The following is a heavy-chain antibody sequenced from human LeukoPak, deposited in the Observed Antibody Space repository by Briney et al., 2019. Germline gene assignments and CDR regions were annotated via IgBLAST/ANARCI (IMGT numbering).Heavy chain of an antibody. CDR2: INPNTGAT. Sequence: GASVKVSCKTSGYFFTAYYMHWVRQAPGQGLEWMGWINPNTGATNFAQKFQDRVTMTRDTSITTAYMELSRLRSDDPAVYYCARRFDYGDYQFNYYYMDVWGKGTTVTVSS. CDR1: GYFFTAYY. V-gene: IGHV1-2*02. D-gene: IGHD4-17*01. J-gene: IGHJ6*03. CDR3: ARRFDYGDYQFNYYYMDV.